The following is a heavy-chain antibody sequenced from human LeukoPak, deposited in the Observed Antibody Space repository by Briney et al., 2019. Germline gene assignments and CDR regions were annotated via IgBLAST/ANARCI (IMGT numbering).Heavy chain of an antibody. CDR1: GGSISSYY. V-gene: IGHV4-59*12. J-gene: IGHJ4*02. CDR3: ARKGGSGNFYSSSWYFFDY. D-gene: IGHD6-13*01. CDR2: IYHSGST. Sequence: SETLSLTCTVSGGSISSYYWSWIRQPPGKGLEWIGYIYHSGSTYYNPSLKSRVTISVDRSKNQFSLKLSSVTAADTAVYYCARKGGSGNFYSSSWYFFDYWGQGTLVTVSS.